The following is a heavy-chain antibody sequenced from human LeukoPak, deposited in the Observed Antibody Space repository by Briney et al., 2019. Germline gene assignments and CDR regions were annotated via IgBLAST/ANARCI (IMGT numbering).Heavy chain of an antibody. J-gene: IGHJ4*02. V-gene: IGHV3-30*02. CDR2: IRYDGSNK. Sequence: GGSLRLSCAASGFTFSSYGMHWVRQAPGKGLEWVAFIRYDGSNKYYADSVKGRFTISRDNSKNTLYLQMNSLRAEDTAVYYCAKAVLEWQGALDYWGQGTLVTVSS. D-gene: IGHD3-3*01. CDR1: GFTFSSYG. CDR3: AKAVLEWQGALDY.